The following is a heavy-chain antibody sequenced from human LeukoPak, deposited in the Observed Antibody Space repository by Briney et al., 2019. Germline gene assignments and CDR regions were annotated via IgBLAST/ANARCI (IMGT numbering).Heavy chain of an antibody. CDR2: IIPIFGTA. CDR3: ARGIWSRTVSSYYLDY. J-gene: IGHJ4*02. V-gene: IGHV1-69*13. D-gene: IGHD3-3*01. Sequence: SVKVPCKASGGTFSSYAISWVRQAPGQGLEWMGGIIPIFGTANYAQKFQGRVTITADESTSTAYTELSSLRSEDTAVYYCARGIWSRTVSSYYLDYWGQGTLVTVSS. CDR1: GGTFSSYA.